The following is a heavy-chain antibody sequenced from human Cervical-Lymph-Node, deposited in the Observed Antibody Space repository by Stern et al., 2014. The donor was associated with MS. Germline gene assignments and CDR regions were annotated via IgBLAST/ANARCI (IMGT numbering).Heavy chain of an antibody. CDR1: GYTFTTYW. D-gene: IGHD3-10*01. CDR3: ARRVKGAGSYIFDY. J-gene: IGHJ4*02. CDR2: WHPGNSDP. V-gene: IGHV5-51*03. Sequence: VQLVESGAEVRKPGESLKISWQTSGYTFTTYWIGWVRQMPGKGLEWMGLWHPGNSDPKYSPSFQGQVTLSGDKSINTAYLEWASLKASDTAIYCARRVKGAGSYIFDYWGQGTLVTVSS.